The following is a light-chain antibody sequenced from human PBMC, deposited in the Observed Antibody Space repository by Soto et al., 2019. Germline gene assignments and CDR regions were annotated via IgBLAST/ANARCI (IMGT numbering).Light chain of an antibody. Sequence: ELVMTQSPATLSVSTGGRAILSCRASQSVSSNLAWYQQKPGQAPRLLIYGASTRPIGIPARFSGTGSETEFTLTMRSLQSEDFAVYYCQQYNRWPRAFAQGTKVDIK. J-gene: IGKJ1*01. CDR1: QSVSSN. CDR2: GAS. V-gene: IGKV3-15*01. CDR3: QQYNRWPRA.